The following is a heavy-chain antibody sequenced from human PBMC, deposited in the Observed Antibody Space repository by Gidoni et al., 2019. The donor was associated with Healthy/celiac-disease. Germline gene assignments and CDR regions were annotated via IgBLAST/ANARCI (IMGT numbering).Heavy chain of an antibody. J-gene: IGHJ4*02. V-gene: IGHV3-30*04. D-gene: IGHD5-12*01. CDR1: GFTFRSYA. CDR2: ISYDGSNK. CDR3: ARDPRAAIVATTFDY. Sequence: QVQLVESGGGVVQPGRSLRLSCAASGFTFRSYAMHWVRQAPGKGLEWVAVISYDGSNKYYADSVKGRFTISRDNSKNTLYLQMNSLRAEDTAVYYCARDPRAAIVATTFDYWGQGTLVTVSS.